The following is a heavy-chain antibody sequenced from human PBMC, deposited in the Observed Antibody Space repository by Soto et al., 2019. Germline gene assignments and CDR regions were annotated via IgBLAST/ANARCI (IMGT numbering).Heavy chain of an antibody. Sequence: TSETLSLTCAVSGGSISSGGYSWSWIRQPPGKGLEWIGYIYHSGSTYYNPSLKSRVTISVDRSKNQVSLKLSSVTAADTAVYYCARGKAMVRDYYYYYGMDVWGQGTTVTVSS. CDR2: IYHSGST. J-gene: IGHJ6*02. V-gene: IGHV4-30-2*01. CDR3: ARGKAMVRDYYYYYGMDV. D-gene: IGHD3-10*01. CDR1: GGSISSGGYS.